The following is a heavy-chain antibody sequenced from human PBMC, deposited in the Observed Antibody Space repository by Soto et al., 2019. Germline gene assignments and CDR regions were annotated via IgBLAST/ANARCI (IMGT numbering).Heavy chain of an antibody. CDR2: LNPNTGNT. J-gene: IGHJ4*02. D-gene: IGHD6-19*01. Sequence: ASVKVSCKAAGYTLTSYGINRLRQATEQGLVWMGWLNPNTGNTGYAQEFQGRVTLPRNTSIRTAYMEVSRLRSEDTAVYYFARDSRSPEAVAGERFWGQGT. CDR3: ARDSRSPEAVAGERF. CDR1: GYTLTSYG. V-gene: IGHV1-8*01.